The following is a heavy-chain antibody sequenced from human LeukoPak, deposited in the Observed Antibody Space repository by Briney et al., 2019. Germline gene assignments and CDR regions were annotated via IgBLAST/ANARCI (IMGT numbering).Heavy chain of an antibody. Sequence: GGSLRLSCAASGFTFSTSGRNWVRQAPGRGLEWVSSISPTGGAISYADSVRGRFTISRDSAKSSLFLQMNGLKAEDTALYFCASGIRERGFDSWGQGTLVTVSS. D-gene: IGHD1-1*01. CDR2: ISPTGGAI. V-gene: IGHV3-21*01. CDR3: ASGIRERGFDS. J-gene: IGHJ4*02. CDR1: GFTFSTSG.